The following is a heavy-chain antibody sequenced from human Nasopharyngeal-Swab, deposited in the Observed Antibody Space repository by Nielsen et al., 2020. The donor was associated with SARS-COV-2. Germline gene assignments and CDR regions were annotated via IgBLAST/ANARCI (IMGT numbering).Heavy chain of an antibody. CDR3: ARVSWSSGSYSPLY. J-gene: IGHJ4*01. V-gene: IGHV4-4*02. Sequence: WIRQPPGKGLEWIGEIYHSGSTNYNPSLKSRVTISVDKSKNQFSLKLSSVTAADTAVYYCARVSWSSGSYSPLYWGQGTLGTVSS. D-gene: IGHD1-26*01. CDR2: IYHSGST.